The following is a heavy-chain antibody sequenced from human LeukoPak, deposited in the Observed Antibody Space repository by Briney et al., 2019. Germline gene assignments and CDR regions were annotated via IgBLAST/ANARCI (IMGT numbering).Heavy chain of an antibody. CDR2: IYPGDSDT. J-gene: IGHJ4*02. CDR3: ARHVGYYDSSGYYFDY. CDR1: GYSFTSYW. D-gene: IGHD3-22*01. Sequence: GESLQISCKGSGYSFTSYWIGWVRQMPGKGLEWMGIIYPGDSDTRYSPSFQGQVTISADKSISTAYLQWSSLKASDTAMYYCARHVGYYDSSGYYFDYWGQGTLVTVSS. V-gene: IGHV5-51*01.